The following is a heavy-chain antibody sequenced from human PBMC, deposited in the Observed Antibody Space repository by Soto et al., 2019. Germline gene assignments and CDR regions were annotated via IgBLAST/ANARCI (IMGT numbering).Heavy chain of an antibody. Sequence: QVQLVQSGAAVEKPGSSVKTSCKASGETFTGYILSGLSQPPGHGLEWMGRFVPLLGTTNYAQKFQGSVTFTADKSTSTVYMQVRSLRSEYTALYYCARELSAVAGTQAFDIWGQGTMVIVSS. V-gene: IGHV1-69*08. CDR3: ARELSAVAGTQAFDI. D-gene: IGHD6-19*01. J-gene: IGHJ3*02. CDR2: FVPLLGTT. CDR1: GETFTGYI.